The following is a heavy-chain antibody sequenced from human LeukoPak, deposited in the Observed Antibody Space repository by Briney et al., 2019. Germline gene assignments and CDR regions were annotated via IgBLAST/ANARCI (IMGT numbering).Heavy chain of an antibody. D-gene: IGHD4-23*01. CDR1: GFTFSNYA. J-gene: IGHJ4*02. CDR2: ISFDGSNK. Sequence: GGSLRLSCAASGFTFSNYAMHWVRQAPGKGLEWVAVISFDGSNKYYADSVKGRFTISRDNSKNTLYLQMNSLRAEDTAVYYCARYYGGNSACDYWGQGTLVTVSS. V-gene: IGHV3-30*04. CDR3: ARYYGGNSACDY.